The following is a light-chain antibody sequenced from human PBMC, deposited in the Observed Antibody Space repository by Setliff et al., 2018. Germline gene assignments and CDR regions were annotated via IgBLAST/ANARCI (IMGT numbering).Light chain of an antibody. V-gene: IGLV2-8*01. Sequence: QSALTQPPSASGSPGQSLTISCTGTSRDVGAYELVSWYQQHPGKAPRLIIYEVTKRPSGVPDRFSGSKSGNTASLTVSGLQADDEADYYCSSYTRTTYYVFGAGTKVTVL. CDR1: SRDVGAYEL. CDR2: EVT. J-gene: IGLJ1*01. CDR3: SSYTRTTYYV.